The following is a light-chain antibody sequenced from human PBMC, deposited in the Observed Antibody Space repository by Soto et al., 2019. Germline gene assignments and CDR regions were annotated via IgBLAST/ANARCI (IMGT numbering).Light chain of an antibody. J-gene: IGLJ2*01. CDR2: DVS. V-gene: IGLV2-14*03. CDR3: SSYTSSTTSVV. Sequence: QSALTQPASVSGSPGQSITISCTGTSSDVGGYNYVSWYRHHPGKAPKLMIYDVSNRPSGVSDRFSGSKSGNTAYLTISGLQAEDEADYYCSSYTSSTTSVVFGGGTKLTVL. CDR1: SSDVGGYNY.